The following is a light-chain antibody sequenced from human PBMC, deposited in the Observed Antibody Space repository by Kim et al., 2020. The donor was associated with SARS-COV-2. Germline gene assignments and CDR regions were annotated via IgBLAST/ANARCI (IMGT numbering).Light chain of an antibody. Sequence: SPGERATLSCRASQNVGNRLVCYHQKPGQPPRLLISAASTRATGIPDRFSGSGSGTDFTLTISSLQSEDAAVYYCQQYHSWAPITFGQGTRLEIK. CDR1: QNVGNR. J-gene: IGKJ5*01. CDR2: AAS. V-gene: IGKV3D-15*01. CDR3: QQYHSWAPIT.